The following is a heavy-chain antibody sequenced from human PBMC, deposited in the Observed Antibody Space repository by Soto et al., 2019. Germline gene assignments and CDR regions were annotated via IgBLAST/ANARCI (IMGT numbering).Heavy chain of an antibody. CDR2: ISPYNGNT. V-gene: IGHV1-18*01. D-gene: IGHD3-9*01. CDR3: ARDKGGYDILTGYPRGWFDP. Sequence: ASVKVSCKTSGYTFTDYGISWVRQAPGQGLEWMGWISPYNGNTNYAQKLQGRVTMTTDTSASTAYVELRSLRSDDTAVYYCARDKGGYDILTGYPRGWFDPWGQGTLVTVSS. J-gene: IGHJ5*02. CDR1: GYTFTDYG.